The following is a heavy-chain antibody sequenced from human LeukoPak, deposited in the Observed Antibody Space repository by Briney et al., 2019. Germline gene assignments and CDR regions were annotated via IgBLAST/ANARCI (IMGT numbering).Heavy chain of an antibody. CDR3: ASPREGVLTG. V-gene: IGHV3-74*01. J-gene: IGHJ4*02. Sequence: GGSLRLSCAASGFTFSSYWMHWVRQAPGKGLVWVSGINSDGSSTIYADSVEGRLTISRDNAKNTLYLQMNSLRAEDTAVYYCASPREGVLTGWGQGTLVTVSS. CDR2: INSDGSST. CDR1: GFTFSSYW. D-gene: IGHD1-14*01.